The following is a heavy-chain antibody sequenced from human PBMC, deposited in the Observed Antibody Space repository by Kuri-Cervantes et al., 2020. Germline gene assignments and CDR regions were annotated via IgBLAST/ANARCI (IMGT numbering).Heavy chain of an antibody. Sequence: SVTVSCKSSRYTFPCYDINWLRQATGQGLEWMGWMNPNSGNTGYAEKFQGRVTMTRNTSISTDYMELSRLRSEDTAVYYCASGRDYDSSCYYLPTHAIDIWGQGTMVTVSS. CDR1: RYTFPCYD. D-gene: IGHD3-22*01. J-gene: IGHJ3*02. CDR2: MNPNSGNT. V-gene: IGHV1-8*02. CDR3: ASGRDYDSSCYYLPTHAIDI.